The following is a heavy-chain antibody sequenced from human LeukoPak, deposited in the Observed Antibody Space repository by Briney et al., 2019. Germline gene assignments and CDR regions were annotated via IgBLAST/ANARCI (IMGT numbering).Heavy chain of an antibody. CDR2: IYTSGST. D-gene: IGHD1-1*01. J-gene: IGHJ5*02. Sequence: SETLSLTCTVSGGSISSYYWSWIRQPAGKGLEWIGRIYTSGSTNYNPSLKSRVTMSVDTSKNQFSLKLSSVTAADTAVYYCARKGTGSGDNWFDPWGQGTLVTVSS. CDR1: GGSISSYY. V-gene: IGHV4-4*07. CDR3: ARKGTGSGDNWFDP.